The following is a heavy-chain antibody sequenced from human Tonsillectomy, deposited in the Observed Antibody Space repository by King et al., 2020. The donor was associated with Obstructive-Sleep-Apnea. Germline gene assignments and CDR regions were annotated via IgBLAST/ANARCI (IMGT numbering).Heavy chain of an antibody. CDR2: ISWNSGSI. Sequence: VQLVESGGGLVQPGRSLRLSCAASGFTFDEYAMHWVRQAPGKGLEWVSGISWNSGSIGYADSVKGRFTISRDNAKNSLYLQMNSLRAEDTAFYYCAKVIAAAVIYYYSYAMDVWGQGTTVTVSS. CDR3: AKVIAAAVIYYYSYAMDV. J-gene: IGHJ6*02. V-gene: IGHV3-9*01. D-gene: IGHD6-13*01. CDR1: GFTFDEYA.